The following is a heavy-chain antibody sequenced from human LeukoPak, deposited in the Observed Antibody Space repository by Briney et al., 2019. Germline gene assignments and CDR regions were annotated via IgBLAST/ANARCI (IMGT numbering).Heavy chain of an antibody. V-gene: IGHV3-23*01. D-gene: IGHD3-16*01. CDR2: VSGSSGRT. Sequence: GGSLRLFCTASGFTFSDYAMSWVRQAPGKGLEWVSAVSGSSGRTYYADSVKGRFTISRDNSKNKLYLQMSSLRAEDTAVYYCATVLFRRFDYWGQGILVTVSS. CDR3: ATVLFRRFDY. J-gene: IGHJ4*02. CDR1: GFTFSDYA.